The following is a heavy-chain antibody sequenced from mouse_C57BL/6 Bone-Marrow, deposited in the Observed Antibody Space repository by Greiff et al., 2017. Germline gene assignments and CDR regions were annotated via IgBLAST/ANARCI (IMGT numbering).Heavy chain of an antibody. J-gene: IGHJ1*03. Sequence: QVQLQQSGAELVKPGASVKISCKASGYTFTDYYINWVKQRPGQGLEWIGKIGPGSGSTYYNEKFKGKATLTADTSSSTAYMQLSSLTSEDSAVYFGARSNGYSEGYFDVWGTGTTVTVSS. CDR3: ARSNGYSEGYFDV. CDR1: GYTFTDYY. D-gene: IGHD2-3*01. V-gene: IGHV1-77*01. CDR2: IGPGSGST.